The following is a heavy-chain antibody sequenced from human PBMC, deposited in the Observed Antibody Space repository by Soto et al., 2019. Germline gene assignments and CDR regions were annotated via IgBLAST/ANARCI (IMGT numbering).Heavy chain of an antibody. CDR3: ARGLVTKVATPNWYFDL. CDR2: INQDGSEK. V-gene: IGHV3-7*01. J-gene: IGHJ2*01. CDR1: GFSFENYW. Sequence: GGSLRLSCAASGFSFENYWMSWVRQAPGRGLEWVANINQDGSEKSYVDSVRGRFTISRDNAKNSPDLQMNSLRVEDTAVYYCARGLVTKVATPNWYFDLWGRGTLVTVSS. D-gene: IGHD4-17*01.